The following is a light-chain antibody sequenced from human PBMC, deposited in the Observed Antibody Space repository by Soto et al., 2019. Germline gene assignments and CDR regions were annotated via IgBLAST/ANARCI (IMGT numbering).Light chain of an antibody. Sequence: DIVMTQSPLSLPVTPGEPASISCRSSQSLLHSNGYNYLDWYLQKPGQSPQLLIYLGSNRASGVPDRFSGSGSGTDFTLKISRVEAEDVGVYYCMQTLLGPWTFGQGTKVEIK. CDR3: MQTLLGPWT. CDR1: QSLLHSNGYNY. J-gene: IGKJ1*01. V-gene: IGKV2-28*01. CDR2: LGS.